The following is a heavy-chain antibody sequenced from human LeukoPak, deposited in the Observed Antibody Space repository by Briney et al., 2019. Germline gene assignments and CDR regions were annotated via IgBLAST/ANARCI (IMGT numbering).Heavy chain of an antibody. J-gene: IGHJ4*02. CDR2: INTDGSST. CDR3: ARVSSSEIDY. V-gene: IGHV3-74*01. D-gene: IGHD6-25*01. Sequence: GGSLRLSCAASGFTFSSYWMHWVRQAPGKGLVWVSCINTDGSSTSYADSVKGRFTISRDNAKNTLYLQMNSLRAEDTAVYYCARVSSSEIDYWGQGTLVTVSS. CDR1: GFTFSSYW.